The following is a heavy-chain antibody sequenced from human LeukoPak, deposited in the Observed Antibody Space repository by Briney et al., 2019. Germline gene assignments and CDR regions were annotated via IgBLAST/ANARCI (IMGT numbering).Heavy chain of an antibody. V-gene: IGHV4-34*01. J-gene: IGHJ4*02. CDR1: GGSFSGYY. D-gene: IGHD3-10*01. CDR2: INHSGST. Sequence: SETLSLTCAVYGGSFSGYYWSWIRQPPGKGLEWIGEINHSGSTNYNPSLRSRVTISVDTSKNQFSLKLSSVTAADTAVYYCARVGADGSGFLFDYWGQGTLVTVSS. CDR3: ARVGADGSGFLFDY.